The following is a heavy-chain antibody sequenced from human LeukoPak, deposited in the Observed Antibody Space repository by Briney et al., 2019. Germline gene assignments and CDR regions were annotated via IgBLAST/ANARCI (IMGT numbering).Heavy chain of an antibody. J-gene: IGHJ5*02. Sequence: PSETLSLTCTVSGGSISNYYWSWIRQPPGKGLEWIGYIYHSGSTNYNPSLKSRVTISVDTSKNQFSLKLSSVTAADTAVYYCARDYYGSGKGWFDPWGQGTLVTVSS. D-gene: IGHD3-10*01. V-gene: IGHV4-59*01. CDR1: GGSISNYY. CDR2: IYHSGST. CDR3: ARDYYGSGKGWFDP.